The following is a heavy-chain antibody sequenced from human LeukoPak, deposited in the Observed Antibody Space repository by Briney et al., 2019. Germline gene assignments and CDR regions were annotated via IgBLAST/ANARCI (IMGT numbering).Heavy chain of an antibody. CDR2: ICYSGST. Sequence: SETLSLTCTVSGGSISSYYWSWIRQPPGKGLEWIGYICYSGSTNYNPSLKSRVTISVDTSKNQFSLKLSSVTAADTAVYYCASGVVIGLIDYWGQGTLVTVSS. J-gene: IGHJ4*02. CDR1: GGSISSYY. V-gene: IGHV4-59*01. CDR3: ASGVVIGLIDY. D-gene: IGHD3-3*01.